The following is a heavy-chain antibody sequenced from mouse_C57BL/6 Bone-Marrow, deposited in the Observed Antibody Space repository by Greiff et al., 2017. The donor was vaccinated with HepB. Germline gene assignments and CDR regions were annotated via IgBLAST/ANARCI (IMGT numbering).Heavy chain of an antibody. CDR2: FHPYNDDT. V-gene: IGHV1-47*01. J-gene: IGHJ4*01. CDR1: GYTFTTYP. CDR3: AICYDYPPYYAMDY. D-gene: IGHD2-4*01. Sequence: VQLQQSGAELVKPGASVKMSYKASGYTFTTYPIEWMKQNHGKSLEWIGNFHPYNDDTKYNEKFKGKATLTVEKSSSTVYLELSRLTSDDSAVYYCAICYDYPPYYAMDYWGQGTSVTVSS.